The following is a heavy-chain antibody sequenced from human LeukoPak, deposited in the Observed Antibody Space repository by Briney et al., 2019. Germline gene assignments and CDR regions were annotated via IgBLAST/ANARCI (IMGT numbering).Heavy chain of an antibody. V-gene: IGHV4-34*01. CDR1: GGSFRGYY. D-gene: IGHD1-14*01. J-gene: IGHJ5*02. CDR2: INHSGST. Sequence: SETLSLTCAVYGGSFRGYYWSWIRHPPGKGLEWIGEINHSGSTNYNPSLKSRVTISVDTSKNQFSQKLSSVTAADTAVYYCARSNLGGWFDPWGQGTLVTVSS. CDR3: ARSNLGGWFDP.